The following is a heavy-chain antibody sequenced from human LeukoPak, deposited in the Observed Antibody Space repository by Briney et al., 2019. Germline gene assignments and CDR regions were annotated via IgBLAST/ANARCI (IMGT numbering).Heavy chain of an antibody. D-gene: IGHD3-22*01. Sequence: ASVKVSCKASGYTFTGYYMHWVRQAPGQGLEWMGLINPNSGGTKYAQKFQGRVTLTRDTSISTAYMELNGLRSDDTAVYYCARSTWDSSSGYYPDYWGQGTLVTVSS. J-gene: IGHJ4*02. V-gene: IGHV1-2*02. CDR2: INPNSGGT. CDR3: ARSTWDSSSGYYPDY. CDR1: GYTFTGYY.